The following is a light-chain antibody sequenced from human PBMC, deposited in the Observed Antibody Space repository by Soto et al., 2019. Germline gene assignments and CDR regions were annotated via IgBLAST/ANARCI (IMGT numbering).Light chain of an antibody. V-gene: IGKV3-20*01. Sequence: EIVLTQSPGTLSLSPGERATLSCRASQSVSSSYLAWYQQKPGQAPRLLIYGASSRATGIPDRFSGSGSGIDFTRTISRLEPEDFAVYYCQQYGTSPRTFGQGTKVEIK. J-gene: IGKJ1*01. CDR1: QSVSSSY. CDR2: GAS. CDR3: QQYGTSPRT.